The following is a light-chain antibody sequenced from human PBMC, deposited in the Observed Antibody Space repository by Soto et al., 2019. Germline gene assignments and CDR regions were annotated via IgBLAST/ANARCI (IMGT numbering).Light chain of an antibody. Sequence: EIVLTQTPATLSLSPGERATPSCGASQSVSSSYLAWYQQKPGQAPRLLIYDASNRATGIPARFSGSGSGTDFTLTISSLEPEDFAVYYCQQRSNSWTFGQGTKVDI. CDR2: DAS. J-gene: IGKJ1*01. CDR1: QSVSSSY. V-gene: IGKV3-11*01. CDR3: QQRSNSWT.